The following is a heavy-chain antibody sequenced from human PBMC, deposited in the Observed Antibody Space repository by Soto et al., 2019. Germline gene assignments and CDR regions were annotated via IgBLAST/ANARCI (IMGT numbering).Heavy chain of an antibody. D-gene: IGHD2-15*01. V-gene: IGHV4-31*03. CDR2: IYYSGST. J-gene: IGHJ4*02. CDR1: GGSISSGGYY. CDR3: ARGGARLYCSGGSCYLDY. Sequence: SETLSLTCTVSGGSISSGGYYWSWIRQHPGKGLEWIGYIYYSGSTYYNPSLKSRVTISVDTSKNQFSLKLSSVTAADTAVYYCARGGARLYCSGGSCYLDYWGQGTLVTVSS.